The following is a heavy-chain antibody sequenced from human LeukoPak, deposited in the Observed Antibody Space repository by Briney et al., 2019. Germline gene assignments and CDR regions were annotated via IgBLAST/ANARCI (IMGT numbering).Heavy chain of an antibody. J-gene: IGHJ6*04. CDR1: GFTFSSYG. Sequence: PGGSLRLSCAASGFTFSSYGMHWVRQAPGKGLEWGAVISYDGSNKYYADSVKGRFTISRDNSKNTLYLQMNSLRAEDTAVYYCAKAFYGSGPYYYGMDVWGKGTTVTVSS. D-gene: IGHD3-10*01. CDR2: ISYDGSNK. V-gene: IGHV3-30*18. CDR3: AKAFYGSGPYYYGMDV.